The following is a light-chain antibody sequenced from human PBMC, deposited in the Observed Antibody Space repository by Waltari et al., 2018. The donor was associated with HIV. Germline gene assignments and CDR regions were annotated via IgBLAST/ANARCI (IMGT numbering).Light chain of an antibody. CDR3: QVWDSSSDRYV. J-gene: IGLJ1*01. Sequence: SYVLTQPPSVSVAPGQTARITCGGNNIGSERVHWDQQKPGQAPVVVVYDDSDRPSGIPERFSGSNSGNTATLTVSRVEAGDEADYYCQVWDSSSDRYVFGTGTKVTVL. V-gene: IGLV3-21*02. CDR1: NIGSER. CDR2: DDS.